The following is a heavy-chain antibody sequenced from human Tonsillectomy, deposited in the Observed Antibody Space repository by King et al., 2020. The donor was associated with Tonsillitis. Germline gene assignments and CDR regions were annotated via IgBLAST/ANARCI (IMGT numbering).Heavy chain of an antibody. J-gene: IGHJ1*01. CDR2: IWYYGSKK. D-gene: IGHD2-2*01. Sequence: VQLVESGGGVVQPGRSLRLSCAASGFTFSSYGMHWVRQAPGKGLERVAVIWYYGSKKYYADSVKGRFTISRDNSKNTLYLQMNSLRAEDTAVYYCARDLSSDIVVVPAAPADWGQGTLVTVSS. CDR1: GFTFSSYG. V-gene: IGHV3-33*01. CDR3: ARDLSSDIVVVPAAPAD.